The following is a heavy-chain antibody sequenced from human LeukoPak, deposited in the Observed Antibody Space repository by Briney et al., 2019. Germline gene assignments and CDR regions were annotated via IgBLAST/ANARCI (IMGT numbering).Heavy chain of an antibody. J-gene: IGHJ6*03. D-gene: IGHD6-6*01. CDR3: ARDRGGSSPYYYYYYMDV. Sequence: SVKLCSKASGATFSTSAISWVREAPGQGGECRGGFIPIFGTANYAQKFQGRVTITTDESTSTAYMELSSLRSEDTAVYYCARDRGGSSPYYYYYYMDVWGKGTTVTVSS. CDR2: FIPIFGTA. CDR1: GATFSTSA. V-gene: IGHV1-69*05.